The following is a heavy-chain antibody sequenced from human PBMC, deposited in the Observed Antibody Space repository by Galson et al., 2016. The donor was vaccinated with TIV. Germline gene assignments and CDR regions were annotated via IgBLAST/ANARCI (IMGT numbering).Heavy chain of an antibody. Sequence: SVKVSCKASGYSFLSYGMTWVRQAPGRGLEWLGWISAYNGDIKSARKFQGRVTMTTDTSTNTAYMELRSLGSDDTAVYYCATELYCSSISCYYYYGLDVWGRGTTVTVSS. D-gene: IGHD2-2*01. J-gene: IGHJ6*02. CDR2: ISAYNGDI. CDR3: ATELYCSSISCYYYYGLDV. CDR1: GYSFLSYG. V-gene: IGHV1-18*04.